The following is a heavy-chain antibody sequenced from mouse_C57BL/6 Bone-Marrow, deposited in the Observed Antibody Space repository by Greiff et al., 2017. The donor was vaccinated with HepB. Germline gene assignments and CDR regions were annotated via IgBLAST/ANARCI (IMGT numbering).Heavy chain of an antibody. V-gene: IGHV1-69*01. J-gene: IGHJ2*01. Sequence: VQLQQPGAELVMPGASVKLSCKASGYTFTSYWMHWVKQRPGQGLEWIGEIDPSDSYTNYNQKFKGKSTLTVDKSSSTAYMQLSSLTSEDSAVYYCARSYDYWGQGTTLTGSS. CDR1: GYTFTSYW. CDR3: ARSYDY. CDR2: IDPSDSYT.